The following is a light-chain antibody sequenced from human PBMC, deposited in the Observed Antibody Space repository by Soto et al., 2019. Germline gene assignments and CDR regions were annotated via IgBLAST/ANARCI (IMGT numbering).Light chain of an antibody. CDR2: WAS. CDR3: QQYYSAPAT. V-gene: IGKV4-1*01. Sequence: DIVMTQSPDSLAVSLGERATINCKASQSLLYSSNNSNYLAWYSQKSGHPPRLLFYWASTRESGVPDRFSGSGSGTDFTLTINSLQAEDVAIYFCQQYYSAPATVGQWTKVDIK. J-gene: IGKJ1*01. CDR1: QSLLYSSNNSNY.